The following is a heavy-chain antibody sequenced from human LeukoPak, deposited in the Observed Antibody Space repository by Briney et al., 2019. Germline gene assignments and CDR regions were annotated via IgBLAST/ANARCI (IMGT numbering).Heavy chain of an antibody. CDR3: AIFGVAGTAATDY. V-gene: IGHV1-2*02. D-gene: IGHD6-19*01. Sequence: ASVKVSCKASGYTFTGYYMQWVLQAPGQGLEWMGWINPNSGGTNYAQKFQDRVTMTRDTSISTAYLELSRLRSGDTAVYYCAIFGVAGTAATDYWGQGTLVTVSS. J-gene: IGHJ4*02. CDR1: GYTFTGYY. CDR2: INPNSGGT.